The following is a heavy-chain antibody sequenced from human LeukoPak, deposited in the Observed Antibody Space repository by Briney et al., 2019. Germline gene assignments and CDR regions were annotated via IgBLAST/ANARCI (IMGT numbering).Heavy chain of an antibody. CDR2: ISYDGSNK. CDR3: ANDRGARVRSIDY. V-gene: IGHV3-30*18. CDR1: GFTFSSYG. J-gene: IGHJ4*02. D-gene: IGHD4-17*01. Sequence: GRSLRLSCAASGFTFSSYGMHWVRQAPGKGREWVAVISYDGSNKYYADSVKGRFTISRDNSKNTLYLQMNSLRAEAPAVYYCANDRGARVRSIDYWGQGTLVTVSS.